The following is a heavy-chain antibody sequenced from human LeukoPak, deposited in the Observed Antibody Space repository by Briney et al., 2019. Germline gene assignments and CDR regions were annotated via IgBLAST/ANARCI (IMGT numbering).Heavy chain of an antibody. V-gene: IGHV4-59*08. CDR3: ARYCSSTSRGNYYYYGMDV. D-gene: IGHD2-2*01. Sequence: SETLSLTCTVSGGSISSYYWSWIRQPPGKGLEWIGYIYYSGSTNYNPSLKSRVTISVDTSKNQISLKLSSVTAADTAVYYCARYCSSTSRGNYYYYGMDVWGQGTTVTVSS. J-gene: IGHJ6*02. CDR1: GGSISSYY. CDR2: IYYSGST.